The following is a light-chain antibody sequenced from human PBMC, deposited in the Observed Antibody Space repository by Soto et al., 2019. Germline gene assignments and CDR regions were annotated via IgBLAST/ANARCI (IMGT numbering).Light chain of an antibody. CDR3: SSYTSDSSYV. J-gene: IGLJ1*01. CDR2: AVS. CDR1: SSDVGLYDY. Sequence: QSVLGQPASVSGSPGQSITISCTGTSSDVGLYDYVSWYQQHPGKAPQLMIYAVSNRPSGVSNRFSASKSGNTASLFISGLQAEDEADYYCSSYTSDSSYVFGSGTKVTVL. V-gene: IGLV2-14*01.